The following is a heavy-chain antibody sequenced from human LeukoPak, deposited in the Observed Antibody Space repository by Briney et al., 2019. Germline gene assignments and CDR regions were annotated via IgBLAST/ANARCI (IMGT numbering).Heavy chain of an antibody. J-gene: IGHJ4*02. CDR1: GFTVSSNY. CDR2: IYSGGST. V-gene: IGHV3-66*01. CDR3: ARDPRIVGNQGFDY. D-gene: IGHD1-26*01. Sequence: GGSLRLSCAASGFTVSSNYMSWVRQAPGKGLEWVSVIYSGGSTYYADSVKGRFTISRDNSKNTLYLQMNSLRAEDTAVYYCARDPRIVGNQGFDYWGQGTLVTVSS.